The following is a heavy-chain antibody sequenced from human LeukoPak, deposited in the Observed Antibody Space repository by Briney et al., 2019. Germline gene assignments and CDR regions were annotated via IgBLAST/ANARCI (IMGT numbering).Heavy chain of an antibody. CDR2: MNPNSGNT. J-gene: IGHJ6*03. CDR3: ARSLVITTFGVVKYYYYMDV. Sequence: GASVKVSCKASGYTFTSYDINWVRQATGQGLEWMGWMNPNSGNTGYAQKFQGRVTITRNTSISTAYMELSSLRSEDTAVYYCARSLVITTFGVVKYYYYMDVWGKGTTVTVSS. V-gene: IGHV1-8*03. D-gene: IGHD3-3*01. CDR1: GYTFTSYD.